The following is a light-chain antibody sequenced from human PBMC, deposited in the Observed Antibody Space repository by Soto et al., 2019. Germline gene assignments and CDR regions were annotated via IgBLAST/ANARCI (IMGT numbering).Light chain of an antibody. V-gene: IGKV3-15*01. Sequence: EIVMTQSPATLSVSPGERATLSCRASQSVGSNLAWYQQKPGQAPRLLIYGASTRPTGIPARFSGSESGTEFTLTISSLHSEDLAVYYCQQYNNWPLTFGPGTKVDIK. CDR1: QSVGSN. CDR3: QQYNNWPLT. J-gene: IGKJ3*01. CDR2: GAS.